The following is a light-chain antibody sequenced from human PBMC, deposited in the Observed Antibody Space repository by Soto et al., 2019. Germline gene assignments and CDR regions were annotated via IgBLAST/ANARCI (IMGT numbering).Light chain of an antibody. CDR1: RNDVGNYNL. Sequence: QSALTQAASVSGCPGQSITVSCTGSRNDVGNYNLVSWYQQSPGKAPKLLIYEDSKRPSGVSNRFSGSKSGDTASLTISGLQTEDEADYYCCSYTGATTAYVFGTGTKVTVL. CDR2: EDS. J-gene: IGLJ1*01. V-gene: IGLV2-23*01. CDR3: CSYTGATTAYV.